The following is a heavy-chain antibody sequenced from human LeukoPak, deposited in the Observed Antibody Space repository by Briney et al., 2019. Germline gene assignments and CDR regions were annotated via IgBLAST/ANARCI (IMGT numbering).Heavy chain of an antibody. CDR1: GGSISSGGYS. CDR2: IYFDDRT. Sequence: SETLSLTCAVSGGSISSGGYSWTWLRQPPGKSLEWIGYIYFDDRTSYNPSLKSRVTISADRSKNQFSLKLNSVTAADTAIYYWARGDCRGGSCYTGTGWFDTWGQGTRVTVSS. V-gene: IGHV4-30-2*01. D-gene: IGHD2-15*01. J-gene: IGHJ5*02. CDR3: ARGDCRGGSCYTGTGWFDT.